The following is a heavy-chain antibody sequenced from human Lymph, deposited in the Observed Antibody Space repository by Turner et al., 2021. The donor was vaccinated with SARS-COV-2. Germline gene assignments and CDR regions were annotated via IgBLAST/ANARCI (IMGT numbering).Heavy chain of an antibody. J-gene: IGHJ4*02. CDR3: ARGDYYGSGSYPGKTFDC. CDR1: VFPFSSYA. CDR2: ISYDGSNK. D-gene: IGHD3-10*01. V-gene: IGHV3-30-3*01. Sequence: VQLVESGGGVVQPGRSLRLSCSASVFPFSSYAMYWVRQAPGKGLEWVAVISYDGSNKYYADSVKGRFTISRDNSKNTLYLQMNSLRAEDTAVYYCARGDYYGSGSYPGKTFDCWGQGTLVTVSS.